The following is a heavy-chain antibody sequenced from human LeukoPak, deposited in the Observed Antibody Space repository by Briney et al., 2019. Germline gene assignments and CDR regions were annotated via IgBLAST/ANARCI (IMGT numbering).Heavy chain of an antibody. J-gene: IGHJ5*02. CDR2: IYYSGST. D-gene: IGHD1-7*01. Sequence: SETLSLTCTVSGGSISSSSYYWGWLRQPPGKGLEWIGSIYYSGSTYYNPSLKSRVTISVDTSKNQFSLKLSSVTAADTAVYYCARQRFNWNYPNWFDPWGQGTLVTVSS. V-gene: IGHV4-39*01. CDR3: ARQRFNWNYPNWFDP. CDR1: GGSISSSSYY.